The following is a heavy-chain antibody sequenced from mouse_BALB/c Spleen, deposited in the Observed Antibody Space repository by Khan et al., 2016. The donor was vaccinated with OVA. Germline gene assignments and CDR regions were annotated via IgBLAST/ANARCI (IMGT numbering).Heavy chain of an antibody. CDR1: GYTFTEYT. D-gene: IGHD1-1*01. V-gene: IGHV1-18*01. J-gene: IGHJ3*01. Sequence: EVQLQQSGPELVKPGASVKISCKTSGYTFTEYTMHWVKQSHGKSLEWIGGINPNNGDTNYSQKFKGQATLTVDKSSSTAYMDFRSLTSEESAGNYGARWYFGSTWFAYWGQGTLVTVSA. CDR3: ARWYFGSTWFAY. CDR2: INPNNGDT.